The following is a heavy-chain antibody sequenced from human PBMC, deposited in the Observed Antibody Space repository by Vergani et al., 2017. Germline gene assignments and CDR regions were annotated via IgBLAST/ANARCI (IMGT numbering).Heavy chain of an antibody. V-gene: IGHV3-48*01. CDR2: ISGVGDTI. J-gene: IGHJ4*02. CDR3: ARGIVGGLEFAN. Sequence: EVRQAESGGGLVKPGGSLRLSCAVSGFTFTSYSMNWVRQAPGKGLEWVSYISGVGDTINYADSVKGRFTISRDNSLHLQMNSLRVEDTAVYYCARGIVGGLEFANWGQGTLVTVSS. D-gene: IGHD1-26*01. CDR1: GFTFTSYS.